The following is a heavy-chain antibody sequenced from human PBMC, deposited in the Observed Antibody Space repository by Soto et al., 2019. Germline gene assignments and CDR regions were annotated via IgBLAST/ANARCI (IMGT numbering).Heavy chain of an antibody. V-gene: IGHV3-23*01. Sequence: EVQLLESGGGLVQPGGSLRLSCAASGFTFSSYAMSWVRQAPGKGLEWVSAISGSGGSTYYADSVKGRFTIPRDNSKNTLYLKMNSLRAEDTAVYHCAKDPSRWTRFDYWGQGTLVTVSS. CDR2: ISGSGGST. CDR3: AKDPSRWTRFDY. D-gene: IGHD6-13*01. J-gene: IGHJ4*02. CDR1: GFTFSSYA.